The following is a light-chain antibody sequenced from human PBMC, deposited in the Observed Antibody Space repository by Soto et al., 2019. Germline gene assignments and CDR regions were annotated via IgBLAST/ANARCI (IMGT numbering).Light chain of an antibody. V-gene: IGKV1-5*01. CDR2: DAS. CDR3: LQHNSYSWS. J-gene: IGKJ1*01. Sequence: DIQITQSPSTLSASVGDRVTITCRASQSISTWLAWYQQKPGKAPNLLIYDASSLESGVPSRFSGSGSGTEFTLTISSLQTDDFATYYCLQHNSYSWSFGQGTKVDIK. CDR1: QSISTW.